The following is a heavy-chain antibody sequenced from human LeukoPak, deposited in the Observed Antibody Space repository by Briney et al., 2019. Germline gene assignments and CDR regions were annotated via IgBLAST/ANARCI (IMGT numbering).Heavy chain of an antibody. CDR1: GFTFSSYW. J-gene: IGHJ4*02. CDR2: INTDGSST. V-gene: IGHV3-74*01. CDR3: ARGSPLRDYGDYFDY. Sequence: GGSLRLSCAASGFTFSSYWMHWVRQAPGKGLVWVSRINTDGSSTSYADSVKGRFTISRDNAKNTLYLQMNSLRAEDTAVYYCARGSPLRDYGDYFDYWGQGTLVTVSS. D-gene: IGHD4-17*01.